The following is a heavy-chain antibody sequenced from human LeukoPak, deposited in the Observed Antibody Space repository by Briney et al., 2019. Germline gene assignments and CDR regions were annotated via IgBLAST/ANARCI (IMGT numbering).Heavy chain of an antibody. CDR3: AKSYYYDKLAYY. J-gene: IGHJ4*02. D-gene: IGHD3-22*01. Sequence: PGGSLRLSCAASGFTFSSYAMHWVRQAPGKGLEWVAVISYDGSNKYYADSVEGRFTISRDNSKNTLYLQMNSLRAEDTAVYYCAKSYYYDKLAYYWGQGTLVTVSS. V-gene: IGHV3-30*18. CDR2: ISYDGSNK. CDR1: GFTFSSYA.